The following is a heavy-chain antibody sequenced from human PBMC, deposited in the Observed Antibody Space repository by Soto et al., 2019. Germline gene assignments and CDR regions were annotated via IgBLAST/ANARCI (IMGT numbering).Heavy chain of an antibody. CDR2: VSYDGGTK. V-gene: IGHV3-30*18. CDR3: AKLPWGFNYYDRSDYRATDHDAFDI. CDR1: GFTFSHYG. Sequence: QMQLVESGGGVVQPGTSLRVSCAASGFTFSHYGIHWVRQAPGKGLEWVAVVSYDGGTKLYADSVRDRFAISRDNSKNTLYLQMNSLGPDDTAVYYCAKLPWGFNYYDRSDYRATDHDAFDIWGQGTMVTVSS. D-gene: IGHD3-22*01. J-gene: IGHJ3*02.